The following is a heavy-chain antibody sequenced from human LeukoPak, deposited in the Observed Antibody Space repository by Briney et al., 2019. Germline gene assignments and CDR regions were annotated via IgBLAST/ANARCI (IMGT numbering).Heavy chain of an antibody. D-gene: IGHD4-23*01. V-gene: IGHV3-21*04. J-gene: IGHJ4*02. CDR1: GFTFSSYS. CDR3: AKDPGYGGNRDIDY. Sequence: GGSLRLSCAASGFTFSSYSMNWVRQAPGKGLEWVSSISSSSSYIYYADSVKGRFTISRDNAKNTLYLQMNSLRAEDTAVYYCAKDPGYGGNRDIDYWGQGTLVTVSS. CDR2: ISSSSSYI.